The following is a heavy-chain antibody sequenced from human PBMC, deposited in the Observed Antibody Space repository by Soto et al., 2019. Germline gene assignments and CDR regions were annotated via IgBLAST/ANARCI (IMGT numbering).Heavy chain of an antibody. Sequence: GASVKVSCKASGGTFSSYTISWVRQAPGQGLEWMGRIIPILGIANYAQKFQGRVTITADKSTSTAYMELSSLRSEDTAVYYCAREGGTTVVTPGYYYGMDVWGQGTTVTVSS. J-gene: IGHJ6*02. CDR2: IIPILGIA. V-gene: IGHV1-69*04. CDR1: GGTFSSYT. CDR3: AREGGTTVVTPGYYYGMDV. D-gene: IGHD4-17*01.